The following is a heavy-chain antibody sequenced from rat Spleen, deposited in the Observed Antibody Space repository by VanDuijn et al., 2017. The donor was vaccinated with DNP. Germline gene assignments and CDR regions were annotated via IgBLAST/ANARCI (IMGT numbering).Heavy chain of an antibody. CDR3: ASWAPIAPLSTSNY. CDR2: IGSPAYAP. D-gene: IGHD1-2*01. CDR1: GFTFSDYY. Sequence: QLVESGGGLVQPGRSLKLSCTASGFTFSDYYMAWVRQAPTKGLEWVAYIGSPAYAPYYPDSVKGRFTISRDNAENTVYLQMSSLRSEDTATYYCASWAPIAPLSTSNYWGQGVMVTVSS. J-gene: IGHJ2*01. V-gene: IGHV5-25*01.